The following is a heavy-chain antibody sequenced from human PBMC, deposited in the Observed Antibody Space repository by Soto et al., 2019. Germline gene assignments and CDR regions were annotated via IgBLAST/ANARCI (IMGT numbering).Heavy chain of an antibody. Sequence: PGGALKISCKGSGYIFTSYWISWGPQVSGKGLEVVGRIDPSHSYTNYSPSFQGHVTISADTSTSTAYLQWSSLQASGRDMCYGAVGYCSGTTCYEDDYYGMDVWGQGTTVTVSS. D-gene: IGHD2-2*01. CDR1: GYIFTSYW. CDR3: AVGYCSGTTCYEDDYYGMDV. V-gene: IGHV5-10-1*01. CDR2: IDPSHSYT. J-gene: IGHJ6*02.